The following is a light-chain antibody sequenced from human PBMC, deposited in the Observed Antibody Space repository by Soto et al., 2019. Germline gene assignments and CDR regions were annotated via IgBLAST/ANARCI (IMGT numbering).Light chain of an antibody. Sequence: DTQMTQSPSSLSASIGGRVTITCRASESIRTWLAWYQHKPGKAPKFLIYDASSLESGVPSRFSGSGSGTEFTLTISNLQPDDFATYFCQQYNNYPRTFGQGTKVDIK. CDR2: DAS. J-gene: IGKJ1*01. CDR1: ESIRTW. V-gene: IGKV1-5*01. CDR3: QQYNNYPRT.